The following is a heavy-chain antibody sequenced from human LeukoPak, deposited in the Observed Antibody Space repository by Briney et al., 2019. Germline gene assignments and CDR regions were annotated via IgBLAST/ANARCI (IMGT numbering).Heavy chain of an antibody. V-gene: IGHV3-23*01. CDR1: GFTFNNYA. CDR3: AKRSGGWYGYFDS. D-gene: IGHD6-19*01. J-gene: IGHJ4*02. Sequence: PGGSLRLSCAASGFTFNNYAMGWVRQAPGKGLEWVSAITGGGGSTYYADSVKDRFSISRDNSKNTLYLQMTSLRAEDSALYFCAKRSGGWYGYFDSWGQGTLVTVSS. CDR2: ITGGGGST.